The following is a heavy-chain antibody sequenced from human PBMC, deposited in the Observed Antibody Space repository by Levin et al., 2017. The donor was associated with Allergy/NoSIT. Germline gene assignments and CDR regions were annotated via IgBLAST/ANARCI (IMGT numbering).Heavy chain of an antibody. CDR2: IGTAGDT. J-gene: IGHJ6*02. CDR3: ARAASSSPHYDYGMDV. D-gene: IGHD6-6*01. Sequence: GESLKISCAASGFTFSSYDMHWVRQATGKGLEWVSAIGTAGDTYYPGSVKGRFTISRENAKNSLYLQMNSLRAGDTAVYYCARAASSSPHYDYGMDVWGQGTTVTVSS. V-gene: IGHV3-13*01. CDR1: GFTFSSYD.